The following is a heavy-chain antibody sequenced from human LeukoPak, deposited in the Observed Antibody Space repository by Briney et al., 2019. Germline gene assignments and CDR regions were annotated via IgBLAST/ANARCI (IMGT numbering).Heavy chain of an antibody. J-gene: IGHJ4*02. V-gene: IGHV3-21*06. CDR3: APRLSAAGPFRY. CDR1: GFTFSSYS. CDR2: ISSSDSYV. Sequence: GGSLRLSCAASGFTFSSYSMNWVRQAPGKGLEWVSSISSSDSYVYYADSVKGRFTISRDNAKNSLYLQMNSLRAEDTAVYYCAPRLSAAGPFRYWGQGTLVTVSS. D-gene: IGHD6-13*01.